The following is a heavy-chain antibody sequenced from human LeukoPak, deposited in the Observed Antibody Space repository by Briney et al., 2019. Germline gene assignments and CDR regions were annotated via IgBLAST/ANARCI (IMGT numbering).Heavy chain of an antibody. Sequence: PGRSLRLSCAASGFTFDDYAMHWVRQAPGKGLEWVSGISWNSGSIGYADSVKGRFTISRDNAKNSLYLQMNSLRAEDTALYYCAKARGTYNWGSKPYFDLWGRGTLVTVSS. D-gene: IGHD1-1*01. CDR3: AKARGTYNWGSKPYFDL. V-gene: IGHV3-9*01. CDR2: ISWNSGSI. J-gene: IGHJ2*01. CDR1: GFTFDDYA.